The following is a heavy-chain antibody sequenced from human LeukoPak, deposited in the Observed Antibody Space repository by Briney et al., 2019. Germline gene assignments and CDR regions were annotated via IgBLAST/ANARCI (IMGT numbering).Heavy chain of an antibody. CDR2: MNPNSGNT. CDR3: ARMDAAAGTWAFDI. V-gene: IGHV1-8*01. CDR1: GYTFTSYD. J-gene: IGHJ3*02. D-gene: IGHD6-13*01. Sequence: ASVKVSCKASGYTFTSYDINWVRQATGQGLEWMGWMNPNSGNTGYAQKFQGRVTMTRNTSISTAYMELSSLRSEDTAVYYCARMDAAAGTWAFDIWGQGTMVTVSS.